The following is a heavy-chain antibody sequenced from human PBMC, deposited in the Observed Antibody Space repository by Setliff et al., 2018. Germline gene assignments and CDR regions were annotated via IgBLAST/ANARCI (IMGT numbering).Heavy chain of an antibody. D-gene: IGHD2-2*01. V-gene: IGHV1-3*01. Sequence: ASVKVSCKASGYTFTSYAMHWVRQAPGQRLEWMGWINAGNGNTKYSQKFQGRVTITRDTSASTAYMELSSLRSEDTAVYYCTRDGFEIVVVPAAIYYYYYYMDVWGKGSTVTVSS. CDR3: TRDGFEIVVVPAAIYYYYYYMDV. J-gene: IGHJ6*03. CDR2: INAGNGNT. CDR1: GYTFTSYA.